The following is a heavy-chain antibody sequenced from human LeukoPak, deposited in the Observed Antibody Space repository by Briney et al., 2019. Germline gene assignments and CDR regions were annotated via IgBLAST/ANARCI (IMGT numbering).Heavy chain of an antibody. D-gene: IGHD2-2*01. CDR3: ARGGFGYCSSTSCYDVSGEWFDP. J-gene: IGHJ5*02. CDR1: GGTFSGYS. V-gene: IGHV4-34*01. Sequence: SETVSCKGAVYGGTFSGYSWSRVGQPPGKGLEWIGEINHGESTNYNPSLKSRVTISVDRSKNQFSLKLSSVTAADTAVYYCARGGFGYCSSTSCYDVSGEWFDPWGQ. CDR2: INHGEST.